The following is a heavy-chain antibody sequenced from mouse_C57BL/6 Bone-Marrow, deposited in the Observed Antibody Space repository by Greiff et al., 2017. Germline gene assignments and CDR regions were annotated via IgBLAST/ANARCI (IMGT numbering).Heavy chain of an antibody. J-gene: IGHJ2*01. CDR3: ARDRCSFDY. CDR2: ISDGGSYT. CDR1: GFTFSSYA. Sequence: EVKLVESGGGLVKPGGSLKLSCAASGFTFSSYAMSWVRQTPEKRLEWVATISDGGSYTYYPDNVKGRFTISRDNAKNNLYLQMSHLKSEDTAMYYCARDRCSFDYWGQGTTLTVSS. V-gene: IGHV5-4*01.